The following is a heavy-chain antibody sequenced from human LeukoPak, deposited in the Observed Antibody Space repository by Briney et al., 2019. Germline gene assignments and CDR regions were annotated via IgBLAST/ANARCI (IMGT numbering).Heavy chain of an antibody. Sequence: GRSLRLSCAASGFTFSSYAMHWVRQAPGKGLEWVAVISYDGSNKYYADSVKGRFTISRDSSKNTLYLQMNSLRAEDTAVYYCARDKAMAYGMDVWGKGTTVTVSS. CDR1: GFTFSSYA. J-gene: IGHJ6*04. CDR2: ISYDGSNK. CDR3: ARDKAMAYGMDV. D-gene: IGHD5-18*01. V-gene: IGHV3-30*04.